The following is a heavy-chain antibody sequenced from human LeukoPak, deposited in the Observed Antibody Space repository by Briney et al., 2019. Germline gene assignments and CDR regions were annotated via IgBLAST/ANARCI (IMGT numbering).Heavy chain of an antibody. V-gene: IGHV4-34*01. Sequence: SETLSLTCAVYGGSFSGYYWSWIRQPPGKGLEWIGEINHSGSTNYNPSLKSRVTISVDTSKNQFSLKLSSVTAADTAVYYCAGGHPAWFGELYYYYYYMDVWGKGTTVTVSS. CDR3: AGGHPAWFGELYYYYYYMDV. CDR2: INHSGST. J-gene: IGHJ6*03. D-gene: IGHD3-10*01. CDR1: GGSFSGYY.